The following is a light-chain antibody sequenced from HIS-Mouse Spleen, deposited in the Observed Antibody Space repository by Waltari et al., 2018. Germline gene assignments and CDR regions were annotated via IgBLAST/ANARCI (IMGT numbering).Light chain of an antibody. CDR2: DVS. Sequence: QSALTQPASVSGSPGQSITISCTGTSRYVGGYHYVPLYQPHPGKAPKLMIYDVSNRPSGVSNRFSGSKSGNTASLTISGLQAEDEADYYCSSYTSSSTPYVFGTGTKVTVL. CDR1: SRYVGGYHY. V-gene: IGLV2-14*03. CDR3: SSYTSSSTPYV. J-gene: IGLJ1*01.